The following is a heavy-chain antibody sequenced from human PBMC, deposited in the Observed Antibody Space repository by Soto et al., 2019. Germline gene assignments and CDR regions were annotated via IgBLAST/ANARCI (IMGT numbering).Heavy chain of an antibody. CDR3: ARKLWGSDY. Sequence: QVQLVQSGAEVKKPGSSVKVSCKASGGTFSSYAISWVRQAPGHGLERMGGIIPIFGTANYAQKFQGRVTITADESTSTAYMVLSSLISEDTAVYDCARKLWGSDYWGQGTLVTVSS. D-gene: IGHD3-16*01. CDR1: GGTFSSYA. J-gene: IGHJ4*02. V-gene: IGHV1-69*01. CDR2: IIPIFGTA.